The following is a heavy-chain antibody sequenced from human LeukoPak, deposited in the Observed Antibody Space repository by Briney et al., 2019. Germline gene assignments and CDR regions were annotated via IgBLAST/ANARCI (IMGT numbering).Heavy chain of an antibody. CDR1: GGSITSYY. Sequence: PSETLSLTCTVSGGSITSYYWSWIRQPPGKGLEWIGYIYYSGSTNYNPSLKSRVTISVDTSKNQFSLKLTSVTAADTAVYYCARTTYHYDSSAYYSGYSDYWGQGTLVTVSS. CDR3: ARTTYHYDSSAYYSGYSDY. V-gene: IGHV4-59*01. D-gene: IGHD3-22*01. CDR2: IYYSGST. J-gene: IGHJ4*02.